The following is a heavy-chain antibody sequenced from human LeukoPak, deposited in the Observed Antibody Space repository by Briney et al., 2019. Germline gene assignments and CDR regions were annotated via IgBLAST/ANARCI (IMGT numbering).Heavy chain of an antibody. CDR3: AKDLLQQLAFDY. V-gene: IGHV3-23*01. Sequence: GGSLRLSCAASGFTFSSYAMSWVRQAPGKGLEWVSAISDSGCSTYYADSVKGRFTISRDNSKNTLYLQMNSLRAEDTAVYYCAKDLLQQLAFDYWGQGTPVTVSS. D-gene: IGHD6-13*01. CDR1: GFTFSSYA. CDR2: ISDSGCST. J-gene: IGHJ4*02.